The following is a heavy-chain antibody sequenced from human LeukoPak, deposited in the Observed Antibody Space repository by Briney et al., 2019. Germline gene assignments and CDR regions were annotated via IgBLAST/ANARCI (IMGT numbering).Heavy chain of an antibody. J-gene: IGHJ4*02. CDR3: ARSNSDYCSGGSCYQLAYYFDY. CDR2: IIPIFGTA. Sequence: GGSLRLSCAASGFTFSSYAISWVRQAPGQGLEWMGGIIPIFGTANYAQKFQGRVTITADESTSTAYMELSSLRSEDTAVYYCARSNSDYCSGGSCYQLAYYFDYWGQGTLVTVSS. V-gene: IGHV1-69*01. D-gene: IGHD2-15*01. CDR1: GFTFSSYA.